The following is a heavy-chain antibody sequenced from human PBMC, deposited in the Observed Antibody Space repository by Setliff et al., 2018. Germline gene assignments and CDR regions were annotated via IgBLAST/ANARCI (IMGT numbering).Heavy chain of an antibody. D-gene: IGHD3-16*02. CDR1: GFTFSSYS. V-gene: IGHV3-21*01. Sequence: GGSLRLSCAASGFTFSSYSMNWVRQAPGKGLEWVSSISSSSSYIYYADSVKGRFTISRDNAKNSLYLQMNSLRAEDTAVYYCAREGDYDYVWGSYRYWYFDLWGRGTLVTVS. CDR2: ISSSSSYI. J-gene: IGHJ2*01. CDR3: AREGDYDYVWGSYRYWYFDL.